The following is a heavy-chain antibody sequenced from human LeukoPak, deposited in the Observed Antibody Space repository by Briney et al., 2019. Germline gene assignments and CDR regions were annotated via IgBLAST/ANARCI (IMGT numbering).Heavy chain of an antibody. J-gene: IGHJ5*02. CDR1: GFTFSSYA. CDR3: ARDPGYSSGWYLGGDWFDP. CDR2: ISGSGGST. V-gene: IGHV3-23*01. D-gene: IGHD6-19*01. Sequence: GGSLRLSCAASGFTFSSYAMSWVRQAPGKGLEWVSAISGSGGSTYYADSVKGRFTISRDNSKNTLYLQMNSLRAEDTAVYYCARDPGYSSGWYLGGDWFDPWGQGTLVTVSS.